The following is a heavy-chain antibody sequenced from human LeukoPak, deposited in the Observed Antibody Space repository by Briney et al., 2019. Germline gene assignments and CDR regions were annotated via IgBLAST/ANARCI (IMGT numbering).Heavy chain of an antibody. CDR2: INGPGDTT. D-gene: IGHD6-19*01. J-gene: IGHJ4*02. V-gene: IGHV3-23*01. CDR1: GFTFSNYA. Sequence: PGGSLRLSCVTSGFTFSNYALSWVRQAPGKGLEWVSAINGPGDTTWYPDSVKGRFTISRDNSKNTLYLQMNSLRAEDTAVYYCAKDLSDSGWYDYWGQGTLVTVSS. CDR3: AKDLSDSGWYDY.